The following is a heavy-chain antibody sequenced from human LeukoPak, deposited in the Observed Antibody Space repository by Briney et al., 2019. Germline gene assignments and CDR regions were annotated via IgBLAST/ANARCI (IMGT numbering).Heavy chain of an antibody. CDR3: AKGPSITMIVGYFDY. CDR2: ISGSGGST. Sequence: GGSLRLSCVASGFTFSSYAMGWVRQAPGKGLEWVSAISGSGGSTYYADSVKGRFTISRDNSKNTLYLQMNSLRAEDTAVYYCAKGPSITMIVGYFDYWGQGTLVTVSS. V-gene: IGHV3-23*01. CDR1: GFTFSSYA. D-gene: IGHD3-22*01. J-gene: IGHJ4*02.